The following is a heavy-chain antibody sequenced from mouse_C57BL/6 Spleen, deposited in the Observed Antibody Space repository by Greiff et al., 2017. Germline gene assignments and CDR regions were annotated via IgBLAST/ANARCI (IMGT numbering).Heavy chain of an antibody. J-gene: IGHJ2*01. V-gene: IGHV1-55*01. Sequence: QVHVKQPGAELVKPGASVKMSCKASGYTFTSYWITWVKQRPGQGLEWIGDIYPGSGSTNYNEKFKSKATLTVDTSSSTAYMQLSSLTSEDSAVXYCAREEVRQGDYWGQGTTLTVSS. CDR1: GYTFTSYW. CDR3: AREEVRQGDY. D-gene: IGHD2-14*01. CDR2: IYPGSGST.